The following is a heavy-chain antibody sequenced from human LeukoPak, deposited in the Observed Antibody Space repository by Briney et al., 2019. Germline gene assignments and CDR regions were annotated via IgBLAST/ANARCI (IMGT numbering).Heavy chain of an antibody. V-gene: IGHV3-9*01. J-gene: IGHJ4*02. Sequence: GGSLRLSCAASGFTFDDYAMHWVRQAPGKGLEWASGISWNSGSIGYADSVKGRFTISRDNAKNSLYLQMNSLRAEDTAVYYCARDPPDYWGQGTLVTVSS. CDR3: ARDPPDY. CDR2: ISWNSGSI. CDR1: GFTFDDYA.